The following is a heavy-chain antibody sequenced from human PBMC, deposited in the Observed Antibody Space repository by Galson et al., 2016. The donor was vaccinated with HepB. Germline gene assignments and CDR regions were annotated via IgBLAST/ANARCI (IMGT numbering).Heavy chain of an antibody. D-gene: IGHD2-15*01. CDR1: GFTFSSYA. Sequence: SLRLSCAASGFTFSSYALSWVRQAPGKGLEWVSSITAGGGATYYADSVKGRFTISRDYSKNTLCLQMNSLRAEDTAVYYCARASWNTTTRFDYWGRGTPVTVTS. J-gene: IGHJ4*02. CDR2: ITAGGGAT. V-gene: IGHV3-23*01. CDR3: ARASWNTTTRFDY.